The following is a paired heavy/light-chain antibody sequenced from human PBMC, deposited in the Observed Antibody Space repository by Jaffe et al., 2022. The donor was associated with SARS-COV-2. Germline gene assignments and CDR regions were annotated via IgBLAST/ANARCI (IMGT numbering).Heavy chain of an antibody. Sequence: QVQLVESGGGVVQPGRSLRLSCAASGFTFSSYAMHWVRQAPGKGLEWVAVISYDGSNKYYADSVKGRFTISRDNSKNTLYLQMNSLRAEDTAVYYCARSPGVGIQLFADYYYGMDVWGQGTTVTVSS. CDR1: GFTFSSYA. D-gene: IGHD5-18*01. CDR2: ISYDGSNK. V-gene: IGHV3-30-3*01. CDR3: ARSPGVGIQLFADYYYGMDV. J-gene: IGHJ6*02.
Light chain of an antibody. CDR3: SSYTSSSSWV. CDR1: SSDVGGYNY. V-gene: IGLV2-14*01. J-gene: IGLJ3*02. Sequence: QSALTQPASVSGSPGQSITISCTGTSSDVGGYNYVSWYQQHPGKAPKLMIYEVSNRPSGVPDRFSGSKSGNTASLTISGLQAEDEADYYCSSYTSSSSWVFGGGTKLTVL. CDR2: EVS.